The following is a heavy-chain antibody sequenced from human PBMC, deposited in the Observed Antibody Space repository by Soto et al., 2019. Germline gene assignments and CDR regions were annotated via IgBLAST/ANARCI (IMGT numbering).Heavy chain of an antibody. D-gene: IGHD1-26*01. CDR3: AQAISRERQIDY. CDR1: GFTFSNYA. CDR2: ISSTADGT. J-gene: IGHJ4*02. Sequence: GGSLRLSCAASGFTFSNYAMGWVRQAPGKGLEWVSTISSTADGTDYADSVKGRFTLSRDNSKNTLCLQMNSLRAEDTAVYYCAQAISRERQIDYWGQGTLVTVSS. V-gene: IGHV3-23*01.